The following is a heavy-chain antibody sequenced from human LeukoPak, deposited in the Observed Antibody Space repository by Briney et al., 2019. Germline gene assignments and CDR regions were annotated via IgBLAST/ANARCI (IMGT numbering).Heavy chain of an antibody. CDR1: GFTFSSYR. V-gene: IGHV3-7*01. J-gene: IGHJ4*02. Sequence: PGGSLRLSCAASGFTFSSYRMSWVRQAPGKGLEWVANIKQDGSEKYYVDSVKGRFTISRDNAKNSLYLQMNSLRGEDTAVYYCARPMGVWGSYRYYFDYWGQGTLVTVSS. CDR3: ARPMGVWGSYRYYFDY. CDR2: IKQDGSEK. D-gene: IGHD3-16*02.